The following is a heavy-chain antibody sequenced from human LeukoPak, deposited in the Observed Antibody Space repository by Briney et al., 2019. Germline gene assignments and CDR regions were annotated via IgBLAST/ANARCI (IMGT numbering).Heavy chain of an antibody. V-gene: IGHV1-2*02. CDR2: INPNSGGT. CDR3: ARAAVTWIAVAGVDY. Sequence: ASVKVSCKASGYTFTGYYMHWVRQAPRQGREWMGWINPNSGGTNYAQKFQGRVTMTRDTSISTAYMELSRLRSDDTAVYYCARAAVTWIAVAGVDYWGQGTLVTVSS. J-gene: IGHJ4*02. D-gene: IGHD6-19*01. CDR1: GYTFTGYY.